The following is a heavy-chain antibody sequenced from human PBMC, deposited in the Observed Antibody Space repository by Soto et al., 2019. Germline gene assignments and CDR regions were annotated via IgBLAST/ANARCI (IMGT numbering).Heavy chain of an antibody. J-gene: IGHJ5*02. CDR2: INAGNGNT. D-gene: IGHD1-1*01. CDR3: AREGVAGTLRGS. CDR1: GYTFTSYA. V-gene: IGHV1-3*01. Sequence: QVQLVQSGAEVKKPGASVKVSCKASGYTFTSYAMHWVRQAPGQRLEWMGWINAGNGNTKYSQKFQSRVTITRDTSASTAYMELSSLRSEDTAVYYRAREGVAGTLRGSWGQGTLVTVSS.